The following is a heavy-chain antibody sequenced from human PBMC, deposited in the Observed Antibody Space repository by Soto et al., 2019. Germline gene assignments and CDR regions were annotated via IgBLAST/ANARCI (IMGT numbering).Heavy chain of an antibody. CDR3: VRGVDVP. CDR2: ITADGATT. V-gene: IGHV3-64D*09. Sequence: GGSLRLSCSASGFTLTSHNMHWVRQAPGKGLECVAAITADGATTYYTDSTRDRFTISRDISKNKVFLQMTSLRVEDTAVYYCVRGVDVPWRPGSLVTVSS. CDR1: GFTLTSHN. J-gene: IGHJ5*02.